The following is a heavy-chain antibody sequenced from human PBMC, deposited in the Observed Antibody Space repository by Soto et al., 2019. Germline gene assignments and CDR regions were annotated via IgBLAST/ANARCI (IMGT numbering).Heavy chain of an antibody. D-gene: IGHD6-19*01. J-gene: IGHJ6*02. CDR2: IYYSGST. CDR1: GGSISSGGYY. V-gene: IGHV4-31*03. Sequence: PSETLSLTCTVSGGSISSGGYYWSWIRQHPGKGLEWIGYIYYSGSTYYNPSLKSRVTISVDTSKDQFSLKLSSVTAADTAVYYSVRIGADIYYYYGMDVSGQGTTVTVSS. CDR3: VRIGADIYYYYGMDV.